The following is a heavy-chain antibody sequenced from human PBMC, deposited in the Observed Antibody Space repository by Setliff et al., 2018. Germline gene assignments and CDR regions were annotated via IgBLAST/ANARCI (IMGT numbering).Heavy chain of an antibody. Sequence: ASVKVSCKVSGHILSELSMYWVRQAPGQGLEWMGWISAYNGNTNYAQKLQGRVTMTTDTSTSTAYMELRSLRSDDTAVYYCARGDYDILTGYAQDDALGADAFDIWGQGTMVTVSS. J-gene: IGHJ3*02. V-gene: IGHV1-18*01. CDR3: ARGDYDILTGYAQDDALGADAFDI. CDR1: GHILSELS. CDR2: ISAYNGNT. D-gene: IGHD3-9*01.